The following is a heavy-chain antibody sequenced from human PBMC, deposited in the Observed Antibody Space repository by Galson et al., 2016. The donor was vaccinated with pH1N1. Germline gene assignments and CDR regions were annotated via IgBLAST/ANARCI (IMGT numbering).Heavy chain of an antibody. CDR3: ARVNSSPPEGNYYMDV. Sequence: TLSLTCTVSGGSISSYYWSWIRQPAGKGLEWIGRIYTGGTTNYNPSLKSRVTMSVDTSKKQFSMKLSSVTAADTVVYYCARVNSSPPEGNYYMDVWGKGTTVTVSS. V-gene: IGHV4-4*07. J-gene: IGHJ6*03. CDR2: IYTGGTT. D-gene: IGHD6-13*01. CDR1: GGSISSYY.